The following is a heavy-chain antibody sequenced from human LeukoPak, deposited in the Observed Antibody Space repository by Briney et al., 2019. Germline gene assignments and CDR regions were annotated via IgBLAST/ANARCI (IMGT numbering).Heavy chain of an antibody. Sequence: GGSLRLSCAASGFTFNNYAMSWVRQAPGKGLEWVSTISGSGDNTYYADSVKGRFAISRDNSKNSLYLQMNSLRAEDTAVYYCARGGGSGYVWGQGTTVTVSS. V-gene: IGHV3-23*01. D-gene: IGHD3-22*01. CDR3: ARGGGSGYV. J-gene: IGHJ6*02. CDR2: ISGSGDNT. CDR1: GFTFNNYA.